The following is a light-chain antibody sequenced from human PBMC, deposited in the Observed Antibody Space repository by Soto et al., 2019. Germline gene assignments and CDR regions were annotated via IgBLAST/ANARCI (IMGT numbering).Light chain of an antibody. CDR1: QSVLFTSNNKNY. Sequence: DIVMTQSPDSLAVSLGERATINCESSQSVLFTSNNKNYLALYLQKPGQSPQLLIDLGSNRASGVHDRFSGSGSGTDFTLKISRVEAEDVGVYYCMQSVQFPRTFGGGTKVDI. CDR2: LGS. J-gene: IGKJ4*01. V-gene: IGKV4-1*01. CDR3: MQSVQFPRT.